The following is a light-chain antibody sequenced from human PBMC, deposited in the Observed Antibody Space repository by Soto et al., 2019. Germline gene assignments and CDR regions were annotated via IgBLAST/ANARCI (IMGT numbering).Light chain of an antibody. Sequence: EIVLTQSPGTLSLSPGERATLSCRASQSVSSSSLAWYQQKPGQAPRILIYGASSRATGIPDRFSGSGSGTDFTLTISILEPEDFAVYYCQQYGSSFTFGGVTKVEIK. CDR3: QQYGSSFT. CDR2: GAS. CDR1: QSVSSSS. V-gene: IGKV3-20*01. J-gene: IGKJ4*01.